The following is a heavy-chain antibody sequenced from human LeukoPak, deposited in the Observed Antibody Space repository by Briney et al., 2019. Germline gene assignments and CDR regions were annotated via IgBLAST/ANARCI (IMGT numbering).Heavy chain of an antibody. V-gene: IGHV4-34*01. J-gene: IGHJ4*02. Sequence: SETLSLTCAVYGGSFSGYYWSWIRQPPGKGLEWIGEINHSGNTNYNPSLKSRVTISVDTSKNQFSLKLSSVTAADTAVYYCARGRPTDGYNCWGNYYFDYWGQGTLVTVSS. CDR1: GGSFSGYY. D-gene: IGHD5-24*01. CDR3: ARGRPTDGYNCWGNYYFDY. CDR2: INHSGNT.